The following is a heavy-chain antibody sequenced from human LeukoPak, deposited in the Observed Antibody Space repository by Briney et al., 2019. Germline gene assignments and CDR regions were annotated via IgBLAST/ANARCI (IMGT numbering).Heavy chain of an antibody. CDR2: INPNSGGT. V-gene: IGHV1-2*02. J-gene: IGHJ4*02. CDR1: GYTFTRYY. D-gene: IGHD2-15*01. CDR3: AIGSGGDS. Sequence: ASVKVSCKASGYTFTRYYMLWVRQDPGQGREWMGWINPNSGGTNYAQKFQGRVTMTRDTSISTAYMELSRLRSDDTAVYYCAIGSGGDSWGQGTLVTVSS.